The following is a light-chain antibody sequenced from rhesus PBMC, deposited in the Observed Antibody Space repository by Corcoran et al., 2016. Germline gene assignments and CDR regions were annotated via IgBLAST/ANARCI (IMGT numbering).Light chain of an antibody. Sequence: QAALTQPRSVSGSPGHSVTISCTGTSSDIGGYNYVSWYQQHPGTAPKLMIYEVSQRPSGVSDRFSGSKSGNTASLTISGLQAEDEADYYCSSYAGSNTFIFGAGTRFTVL. J-gene: IGLJ1*01. CDR3: SSYAGSNTFI. CDR1: SSDIGGYNY. CDR2: EVS. V-gene: IGLV2-32*02.